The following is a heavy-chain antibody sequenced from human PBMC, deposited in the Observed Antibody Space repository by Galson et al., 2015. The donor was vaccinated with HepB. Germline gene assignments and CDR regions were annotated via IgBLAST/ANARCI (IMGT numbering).Heavy chain of an antibody. J-gene: IGHJ4*02. CDR2: ISWNSGSI. Sequence: SLRLSCAASGFTFDDYAMHWVRQAPGKGLEWVSGISWNSGSIGYADSVKGRFTISRDNAKNSLYLQMNSLRAEDTALYYCAKDITMVQGVIAARGYFDYWGQGTLVAVSS. CDR3: AKDITMVQGVIAARGYFDY. CDR1: GFTFDDYA. D-gene: IGHD3-10*01. V-gene: IGHV3-9*01.